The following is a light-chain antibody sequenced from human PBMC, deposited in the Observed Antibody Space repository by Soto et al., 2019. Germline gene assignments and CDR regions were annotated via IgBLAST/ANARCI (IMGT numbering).Light chain of an antibody. Sequence: QSALAQPSSVSGCPGQSITISCTGTSTDVGGYNYVSWYQHHPGKGPKLIIYEVNNRPSGVSDRSSGSKSGNKASLTISNLEAEDESDYYCGSYTSTDTPFVFGTGTKVTVL. CDR1: STDVGGYNY. CDR2: EVN. J-gene: IGLJ1*01. CDR3: GSYTSTDTPFV. V-gene: IGLV2-14*01.